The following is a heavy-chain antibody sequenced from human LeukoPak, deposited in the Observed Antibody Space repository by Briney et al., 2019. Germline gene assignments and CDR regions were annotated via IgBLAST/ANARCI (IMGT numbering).Heavy chain of an antibody. D-gene: IGHD3-10*01. Sequence: PGGSLRVSCAASGFTFSSYSMNWVRQAPGKGLEWVSYISSSSSTIYYADSVKGRFTISRDNAKNSLYLQMNSLRDEGTAVYYCAREKLLWFGELSDLYYGMDVWGQGTTVTVSS. CDR2: ISSSSSTI. CDR3: AREKLLWFGELSDLYYGMDV. CDR1: GFTFSSYS. V-gene: IGHV3-48*02. J-gene: IGHJ6*02.